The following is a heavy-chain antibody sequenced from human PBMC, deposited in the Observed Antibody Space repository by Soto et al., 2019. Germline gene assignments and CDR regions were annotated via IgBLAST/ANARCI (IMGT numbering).Heavy chain of an antibody. D-gene: IGHD2-15*01. J-gene: IGHJ1*01. CDR2: INAGNGNT. V-gene: IGHV1-3*01. CDR1: GYTFTSYA. Sequence: ASVKVSCKASGYTFTSYAMHWVRQAPGQRLEWMGWINAGNGNTKYSQKFQGRVTITRDTSASTAYMELSSLRSEDTAVYYCARGGVAASTAVQYFQHWGQGTLVTVSS. CDR3: ARGGVAASTAVQYFQH.